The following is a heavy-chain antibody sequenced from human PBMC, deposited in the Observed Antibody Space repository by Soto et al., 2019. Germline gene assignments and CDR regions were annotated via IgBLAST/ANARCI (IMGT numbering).Heavy chain of an antibody. CDR2: IYYSGRT. V-gene: IGHV4-28*01. D-gene: IGHD4-17*01. J-gene: IGHJ6*02. Sequence: SETLSLTCAVSGYSITSTNWWGWIRQPPGRGLEWIGNIYYSGRTYCNPSLKSRVTMSVDTSNNQFSLKLSSVSALDTAVYYCARPDHGDYRAKYYYYGMDVWGQGTTVTVSS. CDR1: GYSITSTNW. CDR3: ARPDHGDYRAKYYYYGMDV.